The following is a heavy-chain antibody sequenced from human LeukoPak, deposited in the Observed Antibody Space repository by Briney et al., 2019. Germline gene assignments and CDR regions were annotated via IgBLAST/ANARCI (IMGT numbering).Heavy chain of an antibody. Sequence: PGRSLRLSCAASGFTFSSYSMNWVRQAPGKGLEWVSYISPSGSDVFYADSVKGRFTISRDNAKNSLYLHMNSLRDEDTAVYYCARAAYSSSPDYWGQGTLVTVSS. D-gene: IGHD6-13*01. CDR1: GFTFSSYS. CDR3: ARAAYSSSPDY. J-gene: IGHJ4*02. CDR2: ISPSGSDV. V-gene: IGHV3-48*02.